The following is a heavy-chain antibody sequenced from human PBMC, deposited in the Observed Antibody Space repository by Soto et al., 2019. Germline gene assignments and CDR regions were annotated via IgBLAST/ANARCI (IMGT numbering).Heavy chain of an antibody. D-gene: IGHD2-21*02. V-gene: IGHV1-69*02. J-gene: IGHJ6*03. CDR3: ARVEEMGKVTTGCYYYMDV. CDR1: GGTFSNHT. CDR2: IIPILNIA. Sequence: QVQLVQSGAEVRKPGSSVKVSCKASGGTFSNHTISWVRQAPGQGLEWMGRIIPILNIANYAQKFEGRVTITADKSTSTDYMELSSLRSEDTAVYYCARVEEMGKVTTGCYYYMDVWCKGTTVTVSS.